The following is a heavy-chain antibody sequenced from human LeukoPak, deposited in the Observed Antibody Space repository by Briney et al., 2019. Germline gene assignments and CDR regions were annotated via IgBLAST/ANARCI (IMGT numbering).Heavy chain of an antibody. CDR2: IKQDGSEK. V-gene: IGHV3-7*01. CDR3: ARLPGGVVIDAGLY. Sequence: GGSLRLSCAASGFTFSSYWMSWVRQAPGKGLEWVANIKQDGSEKYYVDSVKGRFTISRDNAKNSLYLQMNSLRAEDTAMYYCARLPGGVVIDAGLYWGQGTLVTVSS. D-gene: IGHD2-21*01. CDR1: GFTFSSYW. J-gene: IGHJ4*02.